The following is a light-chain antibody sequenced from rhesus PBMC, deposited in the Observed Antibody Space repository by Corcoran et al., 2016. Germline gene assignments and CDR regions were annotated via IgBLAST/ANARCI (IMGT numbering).Light chain of an antibody. Sequence: EIVMTQSPATLSLSPGETATISCRTSQSVSSYLAWYQQKPGQAPRLLIYGASSRATGIPDRVSGSGTGTDFTLTISSLEPGDFAVYYCQETTNLWTFGQGTKVESK. CDR2: GAS. J-gene: IGKJ1*01. V-gene: IGKV3-31*02. CDR1: QSVSSY. CDR3: QETTNLWT.